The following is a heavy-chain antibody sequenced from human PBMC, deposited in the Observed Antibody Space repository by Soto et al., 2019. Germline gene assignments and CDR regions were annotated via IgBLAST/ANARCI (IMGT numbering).Heavy chain of an antibody. V-gene: IGHV4-4*07. Sequence: SETLSLTSTVSGGSVSSYYWSWIRHPAGKGLEWIGRIYTSGSTNYNPSLKSRVTMSVDTSKNHFSLKLSSVTAADTAVYYCASEDGSGWSDFDYWGQGTLVTVGS. CDR2: IYTSGST. CDR1: GGSVSSYY. D-gene: IGHD6-19*01. J-gene: IGHJ4*02. CDR3: ASEDGSGWSDFDY.